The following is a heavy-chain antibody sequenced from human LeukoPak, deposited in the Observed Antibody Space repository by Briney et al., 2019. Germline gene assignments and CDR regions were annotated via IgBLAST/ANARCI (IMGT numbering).Heavy chain of an antibody. CDR2: IIPHSGGT. CDR1: GYTFAGYY. J-gene: IGHJ4*02. CDR3: ARDGGDGYNPDRPTD. Sequence: ASVKVSCKPSGYTFAGYYIHWVRQAPGQGHEWMGWIIPHSGGTNYAQKFQDRVTMTRDTSISTAYMELSRLRSDDTAVYYCARDGGDGYNPDRPTDWGQGTLVTVSS. V-gene: IGHV1-2*02. D-gene: IGHD5-24*01.